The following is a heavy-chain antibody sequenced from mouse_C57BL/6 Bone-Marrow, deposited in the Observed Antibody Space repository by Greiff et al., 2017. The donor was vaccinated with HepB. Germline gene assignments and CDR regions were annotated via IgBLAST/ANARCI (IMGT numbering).Heavy chain of an antibody. CDR3: ARYRGASNHWYFDV. CDR1: GYSITSDY. Sequence: EVKVVESGPGLAKPSQTLSLTCSVTGYSITSDYWNWIRKFPGNKLEYMGYISYSGSTYYNPSLKSRISITRDTSKNQYYLQLNSVTTEDTATYYCARYRGASNHWYFDVWGTGTTVTVSS. CDR2: ISYSGST. D-gene: IGHD2-5*01. J-gene: IGHJ1*03. V-gene: IGHV3-8*01.